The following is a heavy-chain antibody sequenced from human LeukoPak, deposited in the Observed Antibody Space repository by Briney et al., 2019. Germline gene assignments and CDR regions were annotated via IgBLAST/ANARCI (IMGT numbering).Heavy chain of an antibody. CDR3: ARDHSEWRSSSGLGWFDP. J-gene: IGHJ5*02. V-gene: IGHV1-46*01. CDR1: GYTFTGYY. Sequence: VASVKVSCKASGYTFTGYYMHWVRQAPGQGLEWMGIINPSGGSTSYAQKFQGRVTMTRDTSTSTVYMELSSLRSEDTAVYYCARDHSEWRSSSGLGWFDPWGQGTLVTVSS. D-gene: IGHD6-13*01. CDR2: INPSGGST.